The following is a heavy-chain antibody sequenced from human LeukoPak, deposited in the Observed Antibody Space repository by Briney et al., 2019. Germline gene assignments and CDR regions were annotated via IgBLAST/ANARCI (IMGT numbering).Heavy chain of an antibody. CDR1: GFTFSSYW. CDR2: IKQDGSEK. J-gene: IGHJ6*03. V-gene: IGHV3-7*01. Sequence: GGSLRLSCAASGFTFSSYWMSWVRQAPGRGLEWVANIKQDGSEKYYVDSVKGRFTISRDNAKNSLYLQMNSLRAEDTAVYYCARGRSGWGGAHYYYYYYMDVWGKGTTVTVSS. CDR3: ARGRSGWGGAHYYYYYYMDV. D-gene: IGHD6-19*01.